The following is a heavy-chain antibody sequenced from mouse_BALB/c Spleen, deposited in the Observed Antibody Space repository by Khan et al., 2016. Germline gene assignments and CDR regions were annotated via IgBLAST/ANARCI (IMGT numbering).Heavy chain of an antibody. CDR1: GYTFTSYW. CDR3: ARGGNYAFAY. CDR2: IAPGSGST. V-gene: IGHV1S41*01. D-gene: IGHD2-1*01. Sequence: DLVKPGASVKLSCKASGYTFTSYWINWIKQRPGQGLEWIGRIAPGSGSTYYNDMFKGKATLTVDTSSSTAYIQLSSLSSEDSAVYFCARGGNYAFAYCGQGTLVTVSA. J-gene: IGHJ3*01.